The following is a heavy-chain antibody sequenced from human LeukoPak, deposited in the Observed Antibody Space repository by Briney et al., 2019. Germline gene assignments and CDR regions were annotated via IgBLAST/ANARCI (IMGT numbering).Heavy chain of an antibody. J-gene: IGHJ6*03. CDR3: AKDLRSNYYYYMDV. CDR1: GFTFSSYG. CDR2: IRYDGSNK. D-gene: IGHD4-17*01. V-gene: IGHV3-30*02. Sequence: GGSLRLSCAASGFTFSSYGMSWVRQAPGKGLEWVAFIRYDGSNKYYADSVKGRFTISRDNSKNTLYLQMNSLRAEDTAVYYCAKDLRSNYYYYMDVWGKGTTVTISS.